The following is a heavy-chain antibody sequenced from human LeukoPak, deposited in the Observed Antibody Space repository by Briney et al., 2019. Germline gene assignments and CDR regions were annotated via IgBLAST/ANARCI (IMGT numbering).Heavy chain of an antibody. CDR1: GFTFSDHY. J-gene: IGHJ4*02. Sequence: GGPLRLSCAASGFTFSDHYMDWVRQAPGQGLEWVGRSRNKANSYSIDYAASVKGRFIISRDDSENSLYLQMSSLKTEETAVYYCARGFGSYCSSSSCWRYFDYWGQGALVTVSS. CDR3: ARGFGSYCSSSSCWRYFDY. D-gene: IGHD2-2*01. CDR2: SRNKANSYSI. V-gene: IGHV3-72*01.